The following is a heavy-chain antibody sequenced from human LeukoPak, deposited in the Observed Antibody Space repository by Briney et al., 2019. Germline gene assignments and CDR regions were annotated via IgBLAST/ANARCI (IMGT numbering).Heavy chain of an antibody. V-gene: IGHV3-23*01. CDR1: GFTFRSYV. D-gene: IGHD2-2*01. J-gene: IGHJ4*02. CDR2: ISGSGSST. Sequence: PGGSLRLSCAASGFTFRSYVMSWVRQTPGKGLEWVSTISGSGSSTYYADSVKGRFTISRDNSKNSLYLQMNSLRVEDTALYYCAKDRYCTSSSCPIDYWGQGNMVTVSS. CDR3: AKDRYCTSSSCPIDY.